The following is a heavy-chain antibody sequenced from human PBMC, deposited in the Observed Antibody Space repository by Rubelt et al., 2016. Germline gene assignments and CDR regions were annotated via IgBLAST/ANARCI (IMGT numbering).Heavy chain of an antibody. Sequence: EYGGGVVQPGRSLRLSCAASGFTFSSYGMHWVRQAPGKGLEWVAVISYDGSNKYYADSVKGRFTISRDNSKNTLYLQMNSLRAEDTAVYYCAKEPEVIVVGTGGIWVGGGVDYWGQGTLVTVSS. J-gene: IGHJ4*02. V-gene: IGHV3-30*18. CDR2: ISYDGSNK. CDR3: AKEPEVIVVGTGGIWVGGGVDY. D-gene: IGHD2-2*01. CDR1: GFTFSSYG.